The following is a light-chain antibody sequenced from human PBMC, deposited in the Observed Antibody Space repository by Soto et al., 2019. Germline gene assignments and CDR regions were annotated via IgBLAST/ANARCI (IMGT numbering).Light chain of an antibody. Sequence: DVQMTQSPSTLSASVGDRVTITCRASQSISSWLAWYQQKPGKAPKLLIYDASNLQSGVPSRFSGSGSGTDFTLTISSLQPEDFATYYCQQSYSTPITFGQGTRLEIK. J-gene: IGKJ5*01. CDR3: QQSYSTPIT. CDR1: QSISSW. V-gene: IGKV1-39*01. CDR2: DAS.